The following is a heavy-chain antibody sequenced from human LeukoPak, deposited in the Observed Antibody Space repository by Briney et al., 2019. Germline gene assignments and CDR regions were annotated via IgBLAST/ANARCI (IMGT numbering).Heavy chain of an antibody. Sequence: GASVKVSCKVSGYTFTGYYMHWVRQAPGRELEWMGWINPNSGGTNYAQKFQGRVTMTRDTSISTAYMELSRLRSDDTAVYYCARDILTGPGAFDIWGQGTMVTVSS. CDR1: GYTFTGYY. D-gene: IGHD3-9*01. J-gene: IGHJ3*02. CDR3: ARDILTGPGAFDI. V-gene: IGHV1-2*02. CDR2: INPNSGGT.